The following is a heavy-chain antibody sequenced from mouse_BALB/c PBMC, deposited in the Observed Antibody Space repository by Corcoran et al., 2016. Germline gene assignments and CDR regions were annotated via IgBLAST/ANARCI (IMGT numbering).Heavy chain of an antibody. V-gene: IGHV9-3-1*01. CDR3: AREPYAMDY. J-gene: IGHJ4*01. CDR2: INTYTGEP. CDR1: GYTFTNYG. Sequence: QIQLVQSGPELKKPGETVKISCKASGYTFTNYGMNWGKQAPGKGLKWMGWINTYTGEPTYADDFKGRFSFSLETSASTAYLQINNLKNEDTATYFCAREPYAMDYWGQGTSVTVSS.